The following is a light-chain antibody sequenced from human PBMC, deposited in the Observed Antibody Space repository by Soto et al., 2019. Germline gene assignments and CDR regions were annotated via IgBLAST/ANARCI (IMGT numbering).Light chain of an antibody. J-gene: IGKJ4*01. CDR1: QGIRNA. CDR3: LQDYNFPLT. V-gene: IGKV1-6*01. CDR2: DAS. Sequence: AIPMTQSPSSLSASVGDRVTITCRASQGIRNALAWYQQKAGTAPNLLIYDASTLQRGVPSRFSGSGSGTDFTLTISSLQPEDSATYYCLQDYNFPLTFGGGTKVEIK.